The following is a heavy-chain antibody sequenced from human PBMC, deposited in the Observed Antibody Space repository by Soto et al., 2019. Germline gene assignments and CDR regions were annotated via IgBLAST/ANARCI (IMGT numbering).Heavy chain of an antibody. D-gene: IGHD3-10*01. J-gene: IGHJ3*02. CDR2: IRSKANSYAT. CDR3: TRPSGAAFDI. CDR1: GFTFSGSA. V-gene: IGHV3-73*02. Sequence: EVQLVESGGGLVQPGGSLKLSCAASGFTFSGSAMHWVRQASGKGLEWVGRIRSKANSYATAYAASVKGSFTISRDDSKNTAYLQMNSLKTEDTAVYYCTRPSGAAFDIWGQGTMVTVSS.